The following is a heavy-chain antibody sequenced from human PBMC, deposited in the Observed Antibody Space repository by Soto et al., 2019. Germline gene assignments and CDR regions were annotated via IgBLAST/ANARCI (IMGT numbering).Heavy chain of an antibody. CDR1: GFSFSNYY. CDR3: AMSLLGVGDPFDL. J-gene: IGHJ3*01. CDR2: ISSSGTIT. Sequence: QVQLVDSGGGLVKPGGSLRLSCAASGFSFSNYYFTYIRQAPGKGLEWIAYISSSGTITHYADSVQGRFSISRDNAKYSLSLQLNDLRVEDSAVYYCAMSLLGVGDPFDLGGQCTAFLVSS. V-gene: IGHV3-11*01. D-gene: IGHD2-15*01.